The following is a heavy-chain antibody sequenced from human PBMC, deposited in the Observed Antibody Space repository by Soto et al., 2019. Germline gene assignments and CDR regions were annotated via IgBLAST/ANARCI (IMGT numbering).Heavy chain of an antibody. CDR2: IWYDGTNK. D-gene: IGHD5-12*01. Sequence: QVQMVESGGGVVQPGRSLRLSCAASGFTFSSYGMYWVRQAPGKGLEWVAVIWYDGTNKYYADSVKGRFTISRDNSKNTLYQLMNSVRAEDTAVYYYARGSLTSGYDYYFDFWGQGTLLTVSS. J-gene: IGHJ4*02. V-gene: IGHV3-33*01. CDR3: ARGSLTSGYDYYFDF. CDR1: GFTFSSYG.